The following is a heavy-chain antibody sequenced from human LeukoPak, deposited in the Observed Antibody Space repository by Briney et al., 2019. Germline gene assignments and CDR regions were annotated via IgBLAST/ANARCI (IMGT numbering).Heavy chain of an antibody. CDR3: ARGGGTEWLLVPFEY. CDR1: GYTLTELS. J-gene: IGHJ4*02. D-gene: IGHD3-22*01. CDR2: FDPEDGET. Sequence: ASVKVSCKVSGYTLTELSMHWVRQAPGKGLEWMGGFDPEDGETIYAQKFQGRVTMTEDTSTDTAYMELSSLRSDDTAVYYCARGGGTEWLLVPFEYWGQGTLVTVYS. V-gene: IGHV1-24*01.